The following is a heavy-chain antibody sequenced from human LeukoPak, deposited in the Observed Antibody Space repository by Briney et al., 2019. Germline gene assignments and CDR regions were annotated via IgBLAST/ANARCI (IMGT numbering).Heavy chain of an antibody. CDR3: ARGPSITMVRGGQWYYYMDV. CDR1: GYTFSDYG. Sequence: ASVKVSCKASGYTFSDYGINWVRQAPEQGLEWMGLINPSGGSTNYAQKFQGRVTMTRDTSTSTVYMELSSLRSEDTAVYYCARGPSITMVRGGQWYYYMDVWGKGTTVTISS. CDR2: INPSGGST. V-gene: IGHV1-46*01. J-gene: IGHJ6*03. D-gene: IGHD3-10*01.